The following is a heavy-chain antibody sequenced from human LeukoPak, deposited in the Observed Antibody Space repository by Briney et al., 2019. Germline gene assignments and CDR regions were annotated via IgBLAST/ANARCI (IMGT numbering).Heavy chain of an antibody. J-gene: IGHJ4*02. Sequence: GGTLRLSCAPSVFTFSSYGMSCVPHAPGRGREWVSHFSSSGVTKYYAAPGRGRFTISRDNSKNALYLHMNSLRAEVTAVYYCARRGAMVFDYWGQGTLVTVS. CDR2: FSSSGVTK. D-gene: IGHD5-18*01. V-gene: IGHV3-23*01. CDR1: VFTFSSYG. CDR3: ARRGAMVFDY.